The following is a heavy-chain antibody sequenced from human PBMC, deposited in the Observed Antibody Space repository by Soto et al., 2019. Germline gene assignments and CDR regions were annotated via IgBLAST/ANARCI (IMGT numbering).Heavy chain of an antibody. J-gene: IGHJ4*02. CDR3: AHYDYGGLVY. Sequence: QITLKESGPTLVKPTQTLTLTCTFSGFSLSTSGVGVGWIRQPPGKALEWLALSYWDDDKRYSPSLKSRLTITKDTSKNRVVLTMTTMAAVYTATYYCAHYDYGGLVYWGRGALATVSS. CDR2: SYWDDDK. D-gene: IGHD4-17*01. CDR1: GFSLSTSGVG. V-gene: IGHV2-5*02.